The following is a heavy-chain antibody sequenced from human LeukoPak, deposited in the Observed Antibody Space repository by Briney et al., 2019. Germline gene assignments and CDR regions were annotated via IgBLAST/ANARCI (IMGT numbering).Heavy chain of an antibody. Sequence: PGGSLRLSCAASGFTFSSYAMSWVRQAPGKGLEWVSAISGSGGSTYYADSVKGRFTISRDNSKNTLYLQMNSLRAEDTAVYYCARAVVLWFGDSRAFDIWGQGTMVTVSS. CDR1: GFTFSSYA. V-gene: IGHV3-23*01. CDR3: ARAVVLWFGDSRAFDI. J-gene: IGHJ3*02. D-gene: IGHD3-10*01. CDR2: ISGSGGST.